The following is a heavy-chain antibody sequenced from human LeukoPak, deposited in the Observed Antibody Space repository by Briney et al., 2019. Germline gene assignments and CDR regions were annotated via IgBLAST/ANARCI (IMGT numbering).Heavy chain of an antibody. Sequence: GGSLRPSCAGSGFTFSTYELIWVRQAPGKGLEWVSYISSSATTIYYADSVKGRFTISRDNAKNSLSLQMNSLRVDDTAVYYCVREGHFYLDYWGQGTLVTVSS. CDR3: VREGHFYLDY. D-gene: IGHD2/OR15-2a*01. CDR1: GFTFSTYE. V-gene: IGHV3-48*03. J-gene: IGHJ4*02. CDR2: ISSSATTI.